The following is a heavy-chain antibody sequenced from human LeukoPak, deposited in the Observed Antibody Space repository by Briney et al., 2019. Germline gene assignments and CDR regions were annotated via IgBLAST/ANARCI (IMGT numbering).Heavy chain of an antibody. CDR1: GYTFTSYS. CDR3: ARASSMVRGVIRVIPYFDY. V-gene: IGHV1-46*01. Sequence: ASVKVSCKASGYTFTSYSMHWVRQAPGQGLEWMGIINPSGGNTRYAQKFQGRVTMTRDTSTSTVYMQLSSLRSEDTAVYYCARASSMVRGVIRVIPYFDYWGQGTLVTVSS. D-gene: IGHD3-10*01. J-gene: IGHJ4*02. CDR2: INPSGGNT.